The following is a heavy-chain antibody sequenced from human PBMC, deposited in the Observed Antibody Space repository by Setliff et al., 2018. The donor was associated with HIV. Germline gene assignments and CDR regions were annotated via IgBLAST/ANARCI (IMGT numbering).Heavy chain of an antibody. J-gene: IGHJ4*03. CDR1: GFTVSSNY. CDR3: ARSPQGGYFDY. V-gene: IGHV3-53*01. Sequence: PEGSLRLSCAASGFTVSSNYMNWVRQAPGKGLEWVSIIYSGGTTYYADSVKGRFTISRDNSKNTLYLQMNSLRVEDTAVYHCARSPQGGYFDYWGQGTLVTVS. CDR2: IYSGGTT.